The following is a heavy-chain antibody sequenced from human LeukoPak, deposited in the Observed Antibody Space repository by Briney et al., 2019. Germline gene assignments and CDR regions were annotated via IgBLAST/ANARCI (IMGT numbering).Heavy chain of an antibody. J-gene: IGHJ4*02. V-gene: IGHV3-23*01. CDR1: GFTFSSYA. Sequence: GGSLRLSCAASGFTFSSYAMSWVRQAPGKGLEWVSAISGSGGSTYYADSVKGRFTISRDNSRNTLYLQMNSLRAEDTAVYHCAKMSGWYQADYWGQGTLVTVSS. CDR2: ISGSGGST. D-gene: IGHD6-19*01. CDR3: AKMSGWYQADY.